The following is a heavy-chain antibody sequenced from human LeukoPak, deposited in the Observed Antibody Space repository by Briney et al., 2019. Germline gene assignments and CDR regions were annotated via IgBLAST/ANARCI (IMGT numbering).Heavy chain of an antibody. D-gene: IGHD2-15*01. Sequence: SETLSLTCTVSGGSISSYYWSWIRQPPGKGLEWIGYIYYSGSTNYNPSLKSRVTISVDTSKNQFSLKLSSVTADDTAVYYCARPLRHGSPFDAFDIWGQGTMVTVSS. CDR2: IYYSGST. V-gene: IGHV4-59*01. CDR1: GGSISSYY. J-gene: IGHJ3*02. CDR3: ARPLRHGSPFDAFDI.